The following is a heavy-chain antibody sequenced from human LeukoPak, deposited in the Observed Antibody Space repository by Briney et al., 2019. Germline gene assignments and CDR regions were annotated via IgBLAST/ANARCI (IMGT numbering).Heavy chain of an antibody. CDR2: IYYSGST. J-gene: IGHJ4*02. V-gene: IGHV4-59*08. D-gene: IGHD3-16*02. CDR1: GGSISSHC. CDR3: ARVRGLGVITPYFDY. Sequence: SETLSLTCSVSGGSISSHCWGWLRRPPGPGLEGLGCIYYSGSTNYNPSLKSRVTMSVDTSKNQFSLKLSAVTAADTAVYYCARVRGLGVITPYFDYWGQGTLVTVSS.